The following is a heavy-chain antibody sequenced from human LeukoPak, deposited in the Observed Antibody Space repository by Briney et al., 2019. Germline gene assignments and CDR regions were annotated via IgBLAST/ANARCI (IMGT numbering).Heavy chain of an antibody. D-gene: IGHD5-24*01. Sequence: GGSLRLSCAASGFAFSTYWMSWFRQAPGKGPEWVANIKQDGSERYYVDSVKGRFTISRDNAKSSLSLQMNSLRAEDTAVYYCARDPGYMWGQGTLVTVSS. V-gene: IGHV3-7*01. CDR3: ARDPGYM. CDR1: GFAFSTYW. J-gene: IGHJ4*02. CDR2: IKQDGSER.